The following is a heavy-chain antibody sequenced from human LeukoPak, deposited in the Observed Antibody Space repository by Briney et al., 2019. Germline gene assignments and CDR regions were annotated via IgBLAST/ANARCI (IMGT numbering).Heavy chain of an antibody. CDR2: ISSSSSTI. CDR1: GFTFSSYS. D-gene: IGHD1-26*01. CDR3: AKDIRPYSGSADAFDI. J-gene: IGHJ3*02. V-gene: IGHV3-48*01. Sequence: PGGSLRLSCAASGFTFSSYSMNWVRQAPGKGLEWVSYISSSSSTIYYADSVKGRFTISRDNAKNSLYLQMNSLRAEDMALYYCAKDIRPYSGSADAFDIWGQGTMVTVSS.